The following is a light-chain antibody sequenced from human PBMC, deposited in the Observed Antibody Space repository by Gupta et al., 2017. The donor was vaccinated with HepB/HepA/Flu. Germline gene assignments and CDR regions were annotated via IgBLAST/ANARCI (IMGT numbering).Light chain of an antibody. CDR3: MQSQQTPLT. Sequence: DIVMSQSRLSLPVTPGEPAPISCRSSQSLLHSNGYNYLDWYLQKPGQSPQLLIYWGSNRASGVPDRFSGSGSGTDFTLKISRVEAEDVGVYYCMQSQQTPLTFGGGTKVEIK. CDR1: QSLLHSNGYNY. V-gene: IGKV2-28*01. J-gene: IGKJ4*01. CDR2: WGS.